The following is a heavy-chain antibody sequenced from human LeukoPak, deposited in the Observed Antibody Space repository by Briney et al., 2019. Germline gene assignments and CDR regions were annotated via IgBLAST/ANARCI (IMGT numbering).Heavy chain of an antibody. CDR3: AKTFGSYDILTGYYAADAFDI. Sequence: GSLRLSCAASGFTFSSYGMHWVRQAPGKGLEWVAVISYDGSNKYYADSVKGRFTISRDNSKNTLYLQMNSLRAEDTAVYYCAKTFGSYDILTGYYAADAFDIWGQGTMVTVSS. V-gene: IGHV3-30*18. J-gene: IGHJ3*02. CDR2: ISYDGSNK. D-gene: IGHD3-9*01. CDR1: GFTFSSYG.